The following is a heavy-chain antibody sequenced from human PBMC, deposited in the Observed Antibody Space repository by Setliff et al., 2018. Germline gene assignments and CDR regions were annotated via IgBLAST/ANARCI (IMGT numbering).Heavy chain of an antibody. Sequence: GESLKISCKGSGYNFINYWIGWVRQMPGKGLEWMGIIYPSDSDIRYSPSFKGQVTISADKSISTAYLQWSSLEASDTAMYYCARLTPMADFDYWGQGTLVTVSS. CDR2: IYPSDSDI. D-gene: IGHD5-18*01. CDR1: GYNFINYW. CDR3: ARLTPMADFDY. V-gene: IGHV5-51*01. J-gene: IGHJ4*02.